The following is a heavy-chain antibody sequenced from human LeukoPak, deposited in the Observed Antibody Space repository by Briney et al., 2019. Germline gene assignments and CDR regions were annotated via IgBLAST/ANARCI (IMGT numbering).Heavy chain of an antibody. CDR2: IKTDGSET. CDR1: GFTFSNYW. Sequence: GGTLRLSCAASGFTFSNYWMHWFRQAPGKGLVWVSRIKTDGSETGYADSVKGRFTISRDNAKNTLYLQMNSLRAEDTAVYYCSKPLADNGDHWGQGTLVTVSS. J-gene: IGHJ4*02. CDR3: SKPLADNGDH. D-gene: IGHD1-14*01. V-gene: IGHV3-74*01.